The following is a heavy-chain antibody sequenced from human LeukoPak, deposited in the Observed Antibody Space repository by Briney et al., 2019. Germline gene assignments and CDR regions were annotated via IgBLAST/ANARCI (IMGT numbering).Heavy chain of an antibody. J-gene: IGHJ4*02. CDR3: AKSSYYDTSGSYREYYFDY. Sequence: GGSLRLSCAVSRFAFSNYGMSWVRQAPGKGLEWVSAISGSGGSTYYADSVKGRFTISRDNSKNTQYLQMNSLRAEDTALYYCAKSSYYDTSGSYREYYFDYWGQGALVTVSS. CDR1: RFAFSNYG. D-gene: IGHD3-22*01. CDR2: ISGSGGST. V-gene: IGHV3-23*01.